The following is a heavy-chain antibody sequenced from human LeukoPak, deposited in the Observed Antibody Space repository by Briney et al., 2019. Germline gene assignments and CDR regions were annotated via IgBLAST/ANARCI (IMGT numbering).Heavy chain of an antibody. CDR1: GFIVSSNY. CDR3: AKGDYGDLYFDY. J-gene: IGHJ4*02. CDR2: IYSGGTT. V-gene: IGHV3-53*01. Sequence: PGGSLRLSCAASGFIVSSNYMSWVRQAPGKGLEWVSIIYSGGTTYYADSVRGRFTISRDNSKNTVYLQMNNLRVEDTAVYYCAKGDYGDLYFDYWGQGTLVTVSS. D-gene: IGHD4-17*01.